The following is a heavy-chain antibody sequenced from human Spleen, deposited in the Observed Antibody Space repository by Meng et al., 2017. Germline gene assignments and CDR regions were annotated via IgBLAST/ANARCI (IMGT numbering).Heavy chain of an antibody. CDR3: AKGGDLEV. J-gene: IGHJ4*02. CDR2: FIGSGIST. Sequence: EVQLLESGGDLVQQGGSLRISCVASGSTFSSLAMIWGRQAPGKGLEYVSGFIGSGISTYYADSVKGRFTISRDNSKNTLYLQMNSLRVEDTALYYCAKGGDLEVWGLGTLVTVSS. CDR1: GSTFSSLA. D-gene: IGHD3-16*01. V-gene: IGHV3-23*01.